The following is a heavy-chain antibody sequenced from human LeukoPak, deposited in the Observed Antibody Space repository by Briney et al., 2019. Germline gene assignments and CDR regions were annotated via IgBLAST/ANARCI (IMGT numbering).Heavy chain of an antibody. Sequence: GGSLRLSCAASGFTFSDYYMSWIRQAPGKGLEWVSVIYSGGSTYYADSVKGRFTISRDNSKNTLYLQMNSLRAEDTAVYYCAKYDSSGYYYFDYWGQGTLVTVSS. CDR3: AKYDSSGYYYFDY. D-gene: IGHD3-22*01. J-gene: IGHJ4*02. CDR1: GFTFSDYY. CDR2: IYSGGST. V-gene: IGHV3-66*01.